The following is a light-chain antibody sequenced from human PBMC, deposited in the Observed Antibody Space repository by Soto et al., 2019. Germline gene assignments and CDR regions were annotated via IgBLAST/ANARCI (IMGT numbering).Light chain of an antibody. Sequence: EIVLTQSPGTLSLSPGERATLSCRASQSVSSTYLAWYQQKPGQAPRLLIYGASSRATGIPDRFSGSGSGTDFNLTISSLEPEDFAVYYCQRYDISPFPFGQGTKLEIK. V-gene: IGKV3-20*01. CDR3: QRYDISPFP. CDR2: GAS. J-gene: IGKJ2*01. CDR1: QSVSSTY.